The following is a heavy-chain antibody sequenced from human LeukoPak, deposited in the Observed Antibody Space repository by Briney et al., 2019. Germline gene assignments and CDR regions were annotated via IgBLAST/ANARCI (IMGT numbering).Heavy chain of an antibody. J-gene: IGHJ4*01. CDR2: IYTSGST. Sequence: SETLSLTCTVSGNSISSGDNYWSWIRQPAGKGLEWIGRIYTSGSTNYNPSLKSRVTISVDTSKNQFSLKLSSVTAADTAVYYCARERGSLTGYLSIDYWGHGTLVTVSS. CDR3: ARERGSLTGYLSIDY. V-gene: IGHV4-61*02. D-gene: IGHD3-9*01. CDR1: GNSISSGDNY.